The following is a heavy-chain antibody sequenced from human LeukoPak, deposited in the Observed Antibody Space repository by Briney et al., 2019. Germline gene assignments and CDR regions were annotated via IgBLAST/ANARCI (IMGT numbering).Heavy chain of an antibody. CDR2: ISAYNGNT. D-gene: IGHD5-18*01. CDR3: AREWAYIEQLWPNPFDY. J-gene: IGHJ4*02. CDR1: GYTFTSYG. Sequence: VASVTVSCKASGYTFTSYGISWVRQAPGQGLEWMGWISAYNGNTNYAQKLQGRVTMTTDTSTSTAYMELRSLRSDDTAVYYCAREWAYIEQLWPNPFDYWGQGTLVTVSS. V-gene: IGHV1-18*01.